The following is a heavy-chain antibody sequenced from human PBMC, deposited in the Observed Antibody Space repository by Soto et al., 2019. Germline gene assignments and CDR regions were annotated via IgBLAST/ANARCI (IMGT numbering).Heavy chain of an antibody. J-gene: IGHJ6*02. CDR2: ISSSSSYI. D-gene: IGHD5-12*01. CDR3: ARDLDVELGEMATTFGYYYGMDV. CDR1: GFTFSSYS. V-gene: IGHV3-21*01. Sequence: GGSLRLSCAASGFTFSSYSMNWVRQAPGKGLEWVSSISSSSSYIYYADSVKGRFTISRDNAKNSLYLQMNSLRAEDTAVYYCARDLDVELGEMATTFGYYYGMDVWGQGTTVTVSS.